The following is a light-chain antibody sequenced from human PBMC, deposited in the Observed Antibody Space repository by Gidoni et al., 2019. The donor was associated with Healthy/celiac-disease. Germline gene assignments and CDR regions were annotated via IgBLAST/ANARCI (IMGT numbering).Light chain of an antibody. CDR1: SSNVGSNY. CDR2: RNN. Sequence: QSVLTQPPSASGTPGQRVTISCSGSSSNVGSNYVYWYQQLPGTAPKLLIYRNNQRPSVVPDRFSGSKSGTSASLAISGRRSEDEADYYCAAWDDSLSGPVFGGGTKLTVL. CDR3: AAWDDSLSGPV. V-gene: IGLV1-47*01. J-gene: IGLJ2*01.